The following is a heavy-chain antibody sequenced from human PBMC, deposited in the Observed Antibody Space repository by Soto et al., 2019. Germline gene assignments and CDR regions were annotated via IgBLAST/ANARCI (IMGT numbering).Heavy chain of an antibody. D-gene: IGHD6-13*01. Sequence: QPRLVQSGGEVRKPGASVTVSCKASGYSFTDDGISWVRQAPGQGLEWMGWVSTFHGDTNSAQKIRDRLTLATDASTTTAFLELRRLTSADTAAYYCARDLAGTTGGMDVWGQGTTVYVSS. J-gene: IGHJ6*02. V-gene: IGHV1-18*01. CDR3: ARDLAGTTGGMDV. CDR1: GYSFTDDG. CDR2: VSTFHGDT.